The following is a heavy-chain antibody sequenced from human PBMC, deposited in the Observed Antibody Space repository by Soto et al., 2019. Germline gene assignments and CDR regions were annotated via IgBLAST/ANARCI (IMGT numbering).Heavy chain of an antibody. CDR2: INPSGGST. D-gene: IGHD2-2*01. CDR3: AREEVPAAGYYYYGMDV. Sequence: ASVKVSCKASGYTFTSYYMHWVRQAPGQGLGWMGIINPSGGSTSYAQKFQGRVTMTRDTSTSTVYMELSSLRSEDTAVYYCAREEVPAAGYYYYGMDVWGQGTTVTVSS. J-gene: IGHJ6*02. CDR1: GYTFTSYY. V-gene: IGHV1-46*01.